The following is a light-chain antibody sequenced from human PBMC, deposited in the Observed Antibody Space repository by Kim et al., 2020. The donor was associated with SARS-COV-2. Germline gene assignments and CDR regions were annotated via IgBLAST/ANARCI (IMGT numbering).Light chain of an antibody. CDR2: ETS. V-gene: IGKV1-27*01. CDR3: QSYDSSPLT. CDR1: QDIGNY. Sequence: GDRVTVTCRASQDIGNYLGWYQQKPGKAPKLLIYETSTLQSGVPSRFSGRGSGTDFTLTISSLQPEDVATYYCQSYDSSPLTFGGGTKVDIK. J-gene: IGKJ4*01.